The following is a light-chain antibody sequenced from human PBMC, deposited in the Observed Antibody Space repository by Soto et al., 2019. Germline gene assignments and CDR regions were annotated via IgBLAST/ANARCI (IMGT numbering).Light chain of an antibody. CDR1: QTIDTH. J-gene: IGKJ1*01. V-gene: IGKV3-20*01. CDR3: QQYGSSPIT. Sequence: EIVMTQSPGTLSVSPGERATLSCRASQTIDTHLAWYQQKPGQAPRLLIFGASSRATGIPDRFSGSGSGTDFTLTISRLEPEDFAVYYCQQYGSSPITFGQGTKVDIK. CDR2: GAS.